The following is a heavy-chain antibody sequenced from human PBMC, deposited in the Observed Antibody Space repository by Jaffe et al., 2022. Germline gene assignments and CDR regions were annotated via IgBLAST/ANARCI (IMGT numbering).Heavy chain of an antibody. CDR1: GFTFSSYG. Sequence: QVQLVESGGGVVQPGGSLRLSCAASGFTFSSYGMHWVRQAPGKGLEWVAFIRYDGSNKYYADSVKGRFTISRDNSKNTLYLQMNSLRAEDTAVYYCAKITMVPGTYYMDVWGKGTTVTVSS. CDR3: AKITMVPGTYYMDV. CDR2: IRYDGSNK. J-gene: IGHJ6*03. V-gene: IGHV3-30*02. D-gene: IGHD3-10*01.